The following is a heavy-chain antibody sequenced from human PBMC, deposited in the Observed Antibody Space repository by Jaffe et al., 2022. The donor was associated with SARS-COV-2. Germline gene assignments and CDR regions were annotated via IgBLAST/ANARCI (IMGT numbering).Heavy chain of an antibody. J-gene: IGHJ6*03. D-gene: IGHD2-2*01. CDR2: ISSSGSTI. Sequence: QVQLVESGGGLVKPGGSLRLSCAASGFTFSDYYMSWIRQAPGKGLEWVSYISSSGSTIYYADSVKGRFTISRDNAKNSLYLQMNSLRAEDTAVYYCARRGGCSSTSCPRGYDYYYYYYMDVWGKGTTVTVSS. CDR1: GFTFSDYY. V-gene: IGHV3-11*01. CDR3: ARRGGCSSTSCPRGYDYYYYYYMDV.